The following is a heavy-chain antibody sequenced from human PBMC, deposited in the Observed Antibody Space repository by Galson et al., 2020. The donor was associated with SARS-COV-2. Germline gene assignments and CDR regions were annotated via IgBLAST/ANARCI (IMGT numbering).Heavy chain of an antibody. J-gene: IGHJ6*02. V-gene: IGHV1-2*02. D-gene: IGHD3-9*01. CDR3: ARLRYYDVLTGYIVDV. CDR2: INPKSGGT. CDR1: GYTFNDYY. Sequence: VSVNVSCKASGYTFNDYYIHWVRQAPGQGMEWMGWINPKSGGTNYAQKFEGRVTMTRDTSITTAYMELSRLRADDTAVYYCARLRYYDVLTGYIVDVWGQGTMVTVSS.